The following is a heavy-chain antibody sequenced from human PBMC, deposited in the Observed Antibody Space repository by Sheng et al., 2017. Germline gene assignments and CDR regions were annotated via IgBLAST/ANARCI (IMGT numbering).Heavy chain of an antibody. CDR2: IYHSGST. J-gene: IGHJ3*02. CDR1: GYSISSGYY. V-gene: IGHV4-38-2*01. Sequence: QVQLQESGPGLVKPSETLSLTCAVSGYSISSGYYWGWIRQPPGKGLEWIGSIYHSGSTYYNPSLKSRVTISVDTSKNQFSLKLSSVTAADTAVYYCASPGSSGYYPGAFDIWGQGTMVTVSS. D-gene: IGHD3-22*01. CDR3: ASPGSSGYYPGAFDI.